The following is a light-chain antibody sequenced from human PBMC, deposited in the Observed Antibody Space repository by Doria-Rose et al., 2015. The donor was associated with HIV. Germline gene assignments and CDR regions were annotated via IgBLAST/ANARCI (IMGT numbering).Light chain of an antibody. J-gene: IGKJ3*01. CDR3: QQYYDTPS. CDR2: WAS. CDR1: QSLLYTSKNY. V-gene: IGKV4-1*01. Sequence: DIRVTQSPESLGMSLGERATLNCKSNQSLLYTSKNYLAWYQQKPGQPPKLLIYWASTRQSGVPARFSGSGSGTDFTLTISSLEAEDVAVYHCQQYYDTPSFGPGTTVDI.